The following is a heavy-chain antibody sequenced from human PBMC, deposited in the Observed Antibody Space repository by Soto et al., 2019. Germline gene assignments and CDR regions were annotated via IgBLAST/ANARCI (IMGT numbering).Heavy chain of an antibody. J-gene: IGHJ4*02. D-gene: IGHD5-12*01. V-gene: IGHV4-34*01. CDR3: ARIRGSGYEINYYFDY. CDR2: INHSGST. Sequence: PSETLSLTCAVYGGSFSGYYWSWIRQPPGKGLEWIGEINHSGSTNYNPSLKSRVTISVDTSKNQVVLTMTNMDPVDTATYYCARIRGSGYEINYYFDYWGQGTLVTVSS. CDR1: GGSFSGYY.